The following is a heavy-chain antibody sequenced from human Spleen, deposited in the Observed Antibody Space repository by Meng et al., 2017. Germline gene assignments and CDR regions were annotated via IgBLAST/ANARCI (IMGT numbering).Heavy chain of an antibody. Sequence: VPPTQWGEGLLKPSETLSLRCVVSGGSFSDNSWGWIRQPPGKGLEWIGEINHSGSTNYNPSLESRATMSVDTSQNNLSLKLSSVTGADTAVYYCARGQLASSTFSATNWFDPWGQGTLVTVSS. J-gene: IGHJ5*02. CDR1: GGSFSDNS. V-gene: IGHV4-34*01. CDR2: INHSGST. CDR3: ARGQLASSTFSATNWFDP. D-gene: IGHD6-13*01.